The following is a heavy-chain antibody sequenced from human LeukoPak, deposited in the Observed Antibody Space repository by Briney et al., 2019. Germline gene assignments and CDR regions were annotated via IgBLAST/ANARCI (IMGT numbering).Heavy chain of an antibody. J-gene: IGHJ4*02. Sequence: PSETLSLTCTVSGGSVSSYSWSWIRQPPGKGLEWIGSIYYSGSTKYNPSLKSRVTISVDTSNNQFSLKLTSVTAADTAVYYCARLDPLLRESSYYFDSWGQGTLVTVSS. D-gene: IGHD2/OR15-2a*01. V-gene: IGHV4-59*02. CDR1: GGSVSSYS. CDR2: IYYSGST. CDR3: ARLDPLLRESSYYFDS.